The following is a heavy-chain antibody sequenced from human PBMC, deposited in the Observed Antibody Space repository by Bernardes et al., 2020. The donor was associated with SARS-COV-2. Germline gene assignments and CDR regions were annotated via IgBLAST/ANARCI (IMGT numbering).Heavy chain of an antibody. V-gene: IGHV3-72*01. J-gene: IGHJ3*02. CDR1: GFTFSDHY. CDR2: TRNKANNYNT. CDR3: AKDMGSGSYDDDAFDI. D-gene: IGHD1-26*01. Sequence: GGSLRLSCAASGFTFSDHYMDWVRQAPGKGLEWVARTRNKANNYNTEYAASLKGRFTTSRDDSKNSLYLQMNSLRAEDTALYYCAKDMGSGSYDDDAFDIWGQGTMVTVSS.